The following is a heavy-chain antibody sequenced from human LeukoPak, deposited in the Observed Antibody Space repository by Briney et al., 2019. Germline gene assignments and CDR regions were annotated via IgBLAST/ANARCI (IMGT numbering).Heavy chain of an antibody. CDR2: IYYSGST. CDR1: GGSISRSSYY. D-gene: IGHD6-19*01. J-gene: IGHJ4*02. CDR3: XXXSGSGWPVPFFDY. V-gene: IGHV4-39*07. Sequence: SETLSLTCTVSGGSISRSSYYWGWIRQPPGKGLEWIGCIYYSGSTYYNPSLKSRVTISVEPSKNQFSLQLGSFARWGPPVSXXXXXSGSGWPVPFFDYWGQGTLVTVSS.